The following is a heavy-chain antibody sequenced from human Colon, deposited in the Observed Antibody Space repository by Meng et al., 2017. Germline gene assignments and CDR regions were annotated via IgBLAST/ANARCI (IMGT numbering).Heavy chain of an antibody. D-gene: IGHD1-26*01. CDR2: AST. CDR3: ARDHMGSLDY. J-gene: IGHJ4*02. V-gene: IGHV4-61*08. Sequence: QVRLGESGPGRVRPSETLSLICSVSGGSVSSAGYQWSWIRQPPGKGLEWIGYASTNYNPSLKSRVTISVDTSKNQFSLRLTSVTAADTAVYYCARDHMGSLDYWGQGILVTVSS. CDR1: GGSVSSAGYQ.